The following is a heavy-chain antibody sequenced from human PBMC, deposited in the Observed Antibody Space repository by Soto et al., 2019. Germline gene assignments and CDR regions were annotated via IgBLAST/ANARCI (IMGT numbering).Heavy chain of an antibody. J-gene: IGHJ6*02. CDR2: ISWNSGSI. D-gene: IGHD3-16*01. V-gene: IGHV3-9*01. CDR1: GFTFDDYA. Sequence: GGSLRLSCAASGFTFDDYAMHWVRQAPGKGLEWVSGISWNSGSIGYADSVKGRFIISRDNAKNSLYLQMNSLRAEDTALYYCAKDREYEIGGGMDVWGQGTTVTVSS. CDR3: AKDREYEIGGGMDV.